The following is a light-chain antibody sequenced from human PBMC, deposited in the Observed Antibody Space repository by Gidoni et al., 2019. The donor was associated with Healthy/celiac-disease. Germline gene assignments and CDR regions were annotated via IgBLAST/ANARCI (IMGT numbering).Light chain of an antibody. V-gene: IGLV3-19*01. J-gene: IGLJ2*01. CDR2: GKN. CDR3: NSRDSSGNHLL. CDR1: SLRSYY. Sequence: SELTQDPAVSVALGQTVRITCQGDSLRSYYASWYQQKPGQAPVLVIYGKNNRPSGIPDRFSGSSSGNTASLTITGAQAEDEADYYCNSRDSSGNHLLFGGGTKLTVL.